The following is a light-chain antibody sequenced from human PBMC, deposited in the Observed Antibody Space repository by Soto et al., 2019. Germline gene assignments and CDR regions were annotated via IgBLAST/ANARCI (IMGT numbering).Light chain of an antibody. J-gene: IGKJ4*01. Sequence: EIVMTQSPATLSVSPGERATLSCRASQSVSSNLAWYQQKPGQAPRFLIYGASTRATGIPARFSGSGSGAEFTLAISRLQSEDIAVYYCQEYNNWPLTFGGGTTVEIK. CDR2: GAS. CDR1: QSVSSN. CDR3: QEYNNWPLT. V-gene: IGKV3-15*01.